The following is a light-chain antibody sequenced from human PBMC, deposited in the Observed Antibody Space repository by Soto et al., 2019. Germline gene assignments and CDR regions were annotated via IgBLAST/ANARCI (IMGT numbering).Light chain of an antibody. CDR2: DAS. CDR1: QSVSSY. CDR3: QQHTNWPLT. Sequence: EIVLTQSPGTLSLSPGERATLSCRASQSVSSYLAWYQQKPGQAPRLLIYDASNRATGIPARFSGSGSGTDFTLTISSLEPEDFAVYYCQQHTNWPLTFGGGTKVDI. V-gene: IGKV3-11*01. J-gene: IGKJ4*01.